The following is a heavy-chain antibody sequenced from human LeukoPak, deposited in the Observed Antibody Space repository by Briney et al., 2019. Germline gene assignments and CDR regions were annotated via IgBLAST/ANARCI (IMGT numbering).Heavy chain of an antibody. CDR2: INHSGST. CDR3: ARGHSSSWYHY. CDR1: GGSFSGYY. Sequence: SETLSLTCAVYGGSFSGYYWSWIRHPPGKGLEWIGEINHSGSTNYNPSLKSRVTISVDTSKNQFSLKLSSVTAADTAVYYCARGHSSSWYHYWGQGTLVTVSS. J-gene: IGHJ4*02. D-gene: IGHD6-13*01. V-gene: IGHV4-34*01.